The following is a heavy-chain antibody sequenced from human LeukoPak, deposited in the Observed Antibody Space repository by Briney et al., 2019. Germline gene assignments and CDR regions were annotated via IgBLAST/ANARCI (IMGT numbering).Heavy chain of an antibody. CDR3: VSDPFHSGDCYYGDFDL. J-gene: IGHJ3*01. Sequence: GGSLRLSCAASGFIFSSSWMSWVRQAPGKGLEWVANIKTDGSEKQHVDSVKGRFAISRDNAKNSLYLQMNSLRAEDTDVYYCVSDPFHSGDCYYGDFDLWGQGTMVTVSS. V-gene: IGHV3-7*01. D-gene: IGHD3-22*01. CDR1: GFIFSSSW. CDR2: IKTDGSEK.